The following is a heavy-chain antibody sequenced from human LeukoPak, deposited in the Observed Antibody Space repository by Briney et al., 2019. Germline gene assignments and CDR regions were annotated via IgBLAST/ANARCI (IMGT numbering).Heavy chain of an antibody. CDR2: SIPIFGTA. CDR1: GGTFSSYA. CDR3: ARQGVGPTRARYFDY. J-gene: IGHJ4*02. V-gene: IGHV1-69*05. Sequence: SVKVSCKASGGTFSSYAISWVRQAPGQGLEWMGGSIPIFGTANYAQKFQGRVTITTDESTSTAYMELRSLRSEDTAVHYCARQGVGPTRARYFDYWGQGTLVTVSS. D-gene: IGHD1-26*01.